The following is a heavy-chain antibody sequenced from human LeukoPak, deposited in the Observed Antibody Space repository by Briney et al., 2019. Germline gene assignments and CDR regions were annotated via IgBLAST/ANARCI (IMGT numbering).Heavy chain of an antibody. J-gene: IGHJ4*02. CDR3: ARSYYFDY. CDR2: ISSSSSTI. CDR1: GFNIRDHY. Sequence: GGSLRLSCAASGFNIRDHYMGWIRQAPGKGLEWVSYISSSSSTIYYADSVKGRFTISRDNAKSSLYLQMNSLRAEDTAVYYCARSYYFDYWGQGTLVTVSS. V-gene: IGHV3-11*04.